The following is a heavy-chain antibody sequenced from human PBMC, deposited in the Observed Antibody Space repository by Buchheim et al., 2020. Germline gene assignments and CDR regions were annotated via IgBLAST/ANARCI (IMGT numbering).Heavy chain of an antibody. V-gene: IGHV4-31*03. Sequence: QVQLQESGPGLVKPSQNLSLTCTVSGGSISSGGYYWSWIRQHPGKGLEWIGSIYYSGSTYYNPSLKSRVTISLDTSENQFSLKLSSVTAADTAVYYCAREIVVAGNFRYFDYWGQGTL. D-gene: IGHD6-19*01. CDR2: IYYSGST. J-gene: IGHJ4*02. CDR1: GGSISSGGYY. CDR3: AREIVVAGNFRYFDY.